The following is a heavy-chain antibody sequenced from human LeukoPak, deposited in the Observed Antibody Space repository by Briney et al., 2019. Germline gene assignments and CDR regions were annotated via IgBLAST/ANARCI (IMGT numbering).Heavy chain of an antibody. J-gene: IGHJ3*02. D-gene: IGHD2-2*01. Sequence: GGSLRLSCAASGFTFSDYGMHWVRQAPGEGLEWVSLISHDGSNKYYGDSVKGRFTISRDNSKNTLYLQMSTLRAEDTAVYYCAKDPGPKSTSLPCDIWGQGTMVTVSS. CDR1: GFTFSDYG. V-gene: IGHV3-30*18. CDR2: ISHDGSNK. CDR3: AKDPGPKSTSLPCDI.